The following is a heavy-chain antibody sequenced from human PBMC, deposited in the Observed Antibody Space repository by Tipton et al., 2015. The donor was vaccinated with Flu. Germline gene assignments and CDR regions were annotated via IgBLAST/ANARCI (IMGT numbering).Heavy chain of an antibody. CDR1: GFTFSDYW. Sequence: SLRLSCAVSGFTFSDYWMSWVRQAPGKGLEWLASISSSSTYTYFADSAKGRFTISRDDAKNSLYLQMNSLRADDTAVYYCARQLGGGDCYWGQGTLVTVSS. CDR3: ARQLGGGDCY. CDR2: ISSSSTYT. J-gene: IGHJ4*02. D-gene: IGHD2-21*01. V-gene: IGHV3-11*06.